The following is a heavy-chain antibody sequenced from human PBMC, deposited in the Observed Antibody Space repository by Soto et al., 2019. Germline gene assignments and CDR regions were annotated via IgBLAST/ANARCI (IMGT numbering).Heavy chain of an antibody. CDR3: AHSRNLITEDAQVGDFDS. CDR1: GFSLTTDGEG. D-gene: IGHD3-10*01. J-gene: IGHJ4*02. V-gene: IGHV2-5*02. Sequence: QITLKESGPTLVKPTQTLTLTCSFSGFSLTTDGEGVGWVRQTPGEALEWLALIYWDDDERYSPSLKTRLTITKDTSKNQVVLIMTNTVPMDTATYYCAHSRNLITEDAQVGDFDSWGQGTLVTVSS. CDR2: IYWDDDE.